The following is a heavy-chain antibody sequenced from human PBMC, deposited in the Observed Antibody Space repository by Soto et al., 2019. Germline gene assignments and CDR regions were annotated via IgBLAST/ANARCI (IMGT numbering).Heavy chain of an antibody. CDR1: GGSFSGYY. J-gene: IGHJ6*02. CDR3: ARQSGPAYRYGMDI. D-gene: IGHD1-1*01. Sequence: QMQLQQWGAGLLKASETLSLTCSVSGGSFSGYYLAWIRQPPGKGLEWIGELNHAGSTKYHPSLNSRVVLSVDLSNHRFSLRRRSVTAADTAVYFCARQSGPAYRYGMDIWGQGTTVNVSS. CDR2: LNHAGST. V-gene: IGHV4-34*02.